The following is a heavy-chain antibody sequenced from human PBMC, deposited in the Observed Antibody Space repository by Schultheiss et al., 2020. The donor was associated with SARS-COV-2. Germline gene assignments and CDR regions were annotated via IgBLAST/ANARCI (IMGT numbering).Heavy chain of an antibody. J-gene: IGHJ3*02. V-gene: IGHV4-38-2*01. CDR3: ARPRYSSDWYHAFDI. Sequence: SETLSLTCAVSGYSISSGYYWGWIRQPPGKGLEWIGNIYYSGSTYNNPSLKSRVSMSVDTSKNHFSLKLSSVTAADTAMYYCARPRYSSDWYHAFDIWGQGTMVTVSS. CDR1: GYSISSGYY. D-gene: IGHD6-19*01. CDR2: IYYSGST.